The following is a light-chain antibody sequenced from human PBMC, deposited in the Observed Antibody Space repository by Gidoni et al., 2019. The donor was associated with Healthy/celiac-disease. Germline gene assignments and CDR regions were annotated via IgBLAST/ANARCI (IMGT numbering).Light chain of an antibody. J-gene: IGLJ2*01. CDR3: CSYAGSSTFVV. CDR2: EGS. Sequence: QSALTQPASVSGSPGPSITISCTGTSSDVGSYHLVSWYQQHPGKAPKLLIYEGSKRPSGVSNRFSGSKSGNTASRTISGLQAEDEADYYCCSYAGSSTFVVFGGGTKLTVL. V-gene: IGLV2-23*03. CDR1: SSDVGSYHL.